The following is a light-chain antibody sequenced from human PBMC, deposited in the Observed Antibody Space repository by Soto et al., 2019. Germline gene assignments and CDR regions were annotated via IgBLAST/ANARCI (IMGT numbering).Light chain of an antibody. V-gene: IGKV3-20*01. J-gene: IGKJ5*01. CDR2: DAS. CDR3: QQHGSSPIT. CDR1: QSVSSSY. Sequence: EIVMTQSPATLSVSPGERATLSCRASQSVSSSYLAWYQQKPGQAPRLLIYDASTRATGIPARFSGSGSGTDFTLTISRLEPEDFAVYYCQQHGSSPITFGQGTRLE.